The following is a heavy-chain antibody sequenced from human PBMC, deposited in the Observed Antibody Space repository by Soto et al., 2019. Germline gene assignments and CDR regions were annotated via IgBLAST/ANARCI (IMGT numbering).Heavy chain of an antibody. Sequence: QVQLVQSGAEVKKPGSSVKVSCKASGGTFSSYAISWVRQAPGQGLEWMGGIIPIFGTANYAQKFQGRVTITADESTSTAYMELSSLRSEDTAVYYCVRDWGSYRYTHVNLDSWGQGTLVTVSS. D-gene: IGHD3-16*02. V-gene: IGHV1-69*01. CDR2: IIPIFGTA. CDR1: GGTFSSYA. CDR3: VRDWGSYRYTHVNLDS. J-gene: IGHJ5*01.